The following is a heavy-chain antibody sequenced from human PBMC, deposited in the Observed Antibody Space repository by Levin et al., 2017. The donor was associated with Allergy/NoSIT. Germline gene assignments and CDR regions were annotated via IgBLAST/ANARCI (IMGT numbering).Heavy chain of an antibody. CDR1: GFTFEIYG. Sequence: GGALRLSCSVSGFTFEIYGMNWVRQAPGKRLEWVSHISASGSPTYYADPVRGRFTISRDNAKQSLYLQMTSLRVEDTAVYYCARGLFDFWGQGALVTVSS. CDR3: ARGLFDF. V-gene: IGHV3-48*04. CDR2: ISASGSPT. D-gene: IGHD5-12*01. J-gene: IGHJ4*02.